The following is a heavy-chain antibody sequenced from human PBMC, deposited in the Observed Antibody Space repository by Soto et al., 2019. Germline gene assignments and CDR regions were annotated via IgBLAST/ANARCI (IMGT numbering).Heavy chain of an antibody. CDR3: ARTEGIAVAGGWYFDY. V-gene: IGHV4-39*01. D-gene: IGHD6-19*01. CDR1: GASISSSSYY. CDR2: IYYSRST. Sequence: SETLSLTCTVSGASISSSSYYWGWIRQPPGKGLEWIGSIYYSRSTYYNPSLKSRVTISLDTSKNQFSLKLSSVTAADTAVYYCARTEGIAVAGGWYFDYWGQGTLVTVSS. J-gene: IGHJ4*02.